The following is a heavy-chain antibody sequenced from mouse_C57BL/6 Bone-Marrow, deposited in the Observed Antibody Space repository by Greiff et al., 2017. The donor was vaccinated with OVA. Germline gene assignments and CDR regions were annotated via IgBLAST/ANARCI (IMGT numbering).Heavy chain of an antibody. V-gene: IGHV6-3*01. J-gene: IGHJ3*01. CDR3: TGGGATDFAY. Sequence: EVKVEESGGGLVQPGGSMKLSCVASGFTFSNYWMNWVRQSPEKGLEWVAQIRLKSDNYATHYAESVKGRFTISRDDSKSSVYLQMNNLRAEDTGIYYCTGGGATDFAYWGQGTLVTVSA. D-gene: IGHD6-1*01. CDR2: IRLKSDNYAT. CDR1: GFTFSNYW.